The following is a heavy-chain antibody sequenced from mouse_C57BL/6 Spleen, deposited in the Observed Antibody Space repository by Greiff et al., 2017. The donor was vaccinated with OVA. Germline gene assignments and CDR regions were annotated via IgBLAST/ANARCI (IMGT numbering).Heavy chain of an antibody. CDR2: IHPNSGGT. V-gene: IGHV1-64*01. CDR3: ASSSNCLYFDD. Sequence: QVQLQQPGAELVKPGASVKLSCKASGYTFTSYWMHWVKQRPGQGLEWIGMIHPNSGGTNYNEKFKGKATLTVDKSSNTAYMQLSSLTSEDSAVDDCASSSNCLYFDDWGKGTTLTVSS. J-gene: IGHJ2*01. D-gene: IGHD4-1*02. CDR1: GYTFTSYW.